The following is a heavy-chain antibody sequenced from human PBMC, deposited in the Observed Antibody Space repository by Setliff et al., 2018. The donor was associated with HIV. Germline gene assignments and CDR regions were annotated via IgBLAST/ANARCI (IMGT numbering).Heavy chain of an antibody. CDR1: GGSFSDNY. D-gene: IGHD3-10*01. CDR3: ARARYIVIRGDAGMDV. J-gene: IGHJ6*02. V-gene: IGHV4-34*01. CDR2: INHSGRT. Sequence: PSETLSLTCAVYGGSFSDNYWSWIRQSPGKGLEWIGEINHSGRTKYSPSLRSRVSISVDTSKTQFSLKLSSVTASDTAVYYCARARYIVIRGDAGMDVWGPGTTVTVSS.